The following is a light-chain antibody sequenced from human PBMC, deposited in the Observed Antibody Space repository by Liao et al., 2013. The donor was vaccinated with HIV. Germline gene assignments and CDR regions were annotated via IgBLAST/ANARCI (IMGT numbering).Light chain of an antibody. V-gene: IGLV3-1*01. Sequence: SFELTQPPSVSVSPGQTATITCSGDRLGEKYVSWYQQKPGQSPVLILYQDANRPSGIPERFSGSTSGNAATLTISRVEAGDEADYYCQASDSGTVIFGGGTKLTVL. J-gene: IGLJ2*01. CDR2: QDA. CDR1: RLGEKY. CDR3: QASDSGTVI.